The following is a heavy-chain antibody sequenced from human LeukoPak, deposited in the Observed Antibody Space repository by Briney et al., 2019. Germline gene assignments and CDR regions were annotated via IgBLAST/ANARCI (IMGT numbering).Heavy chain of an antibody. V-gene: IGHV4-39*07. D-gene: IGHD1-26*01. J-gene: IGHJ4*02. CDR2: IYYSGST. CDR3: ARVLVGVDY. Sequence: SETLSLTCTVSGGSISSSSYYWGWIRQPPGKGLERIGSIYYSGSTYYNPSPKSRVTISVDTSKNQFSLKLSSVTAADTAVYYCARVLVGVDYWGQGTLVTVSS. CDR1: GGSISSSSYY.